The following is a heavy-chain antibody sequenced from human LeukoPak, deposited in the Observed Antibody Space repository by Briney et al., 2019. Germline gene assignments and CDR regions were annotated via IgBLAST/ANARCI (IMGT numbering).Heavy chain of an antibody. CDR1: GFTFSSYS. J-gene: IGHJ4*02. CDR3: ARGRLTGYFDY. Sequence: GGSLRLSCAASGFTFSSYSMNWVRQAPGKGLEWVSHTSSSSSTIYYADSVKGRFTISRDNAKSSLYLQMNSLRAEDTAVYYCARGRLTGYFDYWGQGTLVTVSS. CDR2: TSSSSSTI. V-gene: IGHV3-48*01.